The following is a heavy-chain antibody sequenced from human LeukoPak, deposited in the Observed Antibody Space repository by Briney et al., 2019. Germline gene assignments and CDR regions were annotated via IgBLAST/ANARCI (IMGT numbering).Heavy chain of an antibody. D-gene: IGHD5-24*01. V-gene: IGHV3-30*04. Sequence: GGSLRLSCAASGFTFTNYAMHWVRQAPGKGLEWVAVISYDGSYKDYADSVKGRFTISRDNSKNTLYLQKKSLRAEDMAVYYCGRRRGRWLQYEYDYWGQGTLVTVSS. J-gene: IGHJ4*02. CDR3: GRRRGRWLQYEYDY. CDR1: GFTFTNYA. CDR2: ISYDGSYK.